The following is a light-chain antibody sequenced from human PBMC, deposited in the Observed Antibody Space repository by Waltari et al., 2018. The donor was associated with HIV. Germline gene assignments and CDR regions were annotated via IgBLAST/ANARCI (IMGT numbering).Light chain of an antibody. CDR1: QSVGNY. Sequence: DIVLTQSPATLSLSPGERATLPCMASQSVGNYLAWYQQKPGQPPRLLIYDASNSGTGTPARFSGSGSRTDVTFTSSSLEPEDIGYDYGQQSNNWPPYSLGQGTTLAIK. J-gene: IGKJ2*03. CDR2: DAS. CDR3: QQSNNWPPYS. V-gene: IGKV3-11*01.